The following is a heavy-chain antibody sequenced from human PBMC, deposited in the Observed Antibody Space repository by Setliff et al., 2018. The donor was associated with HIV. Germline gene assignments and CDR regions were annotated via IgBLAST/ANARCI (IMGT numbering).Heavy chain of an antibody. D-gene: IGHD1-26*01. J-gene: IGHJ4*02. CDR1: GGSISSSSYY. CDR3: ALLYPYSGYLGY. V-gene: IGHV4-39*01. CDR2: INYSGNI. Sequence: SETLSLTCTVSGGSISSSSYYWDWIRQPPGKGLEWIGTINYSGNIVYNPSLKSRVTLSVDTSKNRFSLKLSSVTAADTAIYYCALLYPYSGYLGYWGQGTLVTVSS.